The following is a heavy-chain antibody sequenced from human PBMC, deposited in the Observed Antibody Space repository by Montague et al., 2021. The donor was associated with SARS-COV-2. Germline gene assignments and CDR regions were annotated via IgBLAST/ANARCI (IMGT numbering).Heavy chain of an antibody. J-gene: IGHJ3*02. CDR2: TYYRSKWYH. CDR1: GDSVSSNTAT. CDR3: ARTTTRMLYPENAFDI. Sequence: CAISGDSVSSNTATWNWIRQSPSRGLEWLGRTYYRSKWYHGYAISLKSRIIINPDTSKNQFSLQLSSVAPEDTAVFYCARTTTRMLYPENAFDIWGQGTMVTVSS. D-gene: IGHD2-15*01. V-gene: IGHV6-1*01.